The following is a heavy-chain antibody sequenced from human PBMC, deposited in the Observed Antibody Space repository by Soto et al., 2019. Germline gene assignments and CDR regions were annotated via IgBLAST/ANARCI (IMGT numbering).Heavy chain of an antibody. D-gene: IGHD1-26*01. CDR1: TFAFTFRNYG. J-gene: IGHJ4*02. V-gene: IGHV3-30*18. CDR2: ISHDGDDQ. CDR3: AKDTVQKATCDS. Sequence: PGGTLRLSCEASTFAFTFRNYGMHWVRLVPGNGLEWLAVISHDGDDQYYADSVKGRFTVSGDNVRNILYLQMNSLRSEDTALYHCAKDTVQKATCDSWGQGTLVAVYS.